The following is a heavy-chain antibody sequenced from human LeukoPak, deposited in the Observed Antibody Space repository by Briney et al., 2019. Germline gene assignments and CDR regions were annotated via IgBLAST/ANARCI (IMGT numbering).Heavy chain of an antibody. CDR1: GFTFSSYS. J-gene: IGHJ6*03. Sequence: GGSLRLSCAASGFTFSSYSMNWVRQARGKGLEWVSYISSSSSTIYYADSVKGRFTISRDNAKNSLYLQMNSLRAEDTAVYYCARALYYDFWSGYRDYYYYYMDVWGKGTTVTVSS. CDR3: ARALYYDFWSGYRDYYYYYMDV. D-gene: IGHD3-3*01. V-gene: IGHV3-48*01. CDR2: ISSSSSTI.